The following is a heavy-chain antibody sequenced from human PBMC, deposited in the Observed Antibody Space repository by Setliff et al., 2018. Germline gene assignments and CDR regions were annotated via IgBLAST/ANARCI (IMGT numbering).Heavy chain of an antibody. D-gene: IGHD3-16*01. CDR3: ALFGDRDTFPI. V-gene: IGHV3-7*03. Sequence: PGGSLRLSCAASGFTFSSYWMSWVRQAPGKGLEWVANIKQDGSEKYYVDSVKGRFTISRDNAKNSLYLQMNSLRAEDTALYYCALFGDRDTFPIWGQGTMVTVSS. CDR2: IKQDGSEK. J-gene: IGHJ3*02. CDR1: GFTFSSYW.